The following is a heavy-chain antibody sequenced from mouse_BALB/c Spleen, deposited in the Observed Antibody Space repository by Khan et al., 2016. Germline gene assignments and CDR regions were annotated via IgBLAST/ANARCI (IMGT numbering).Heavy chain of an antibody. CDR3: ARAPPRWYFDV. CDR1: GYSITSDYA. V-gene: IGHV3-2*02. Sequence: VQLQQSGPGLVKPSQSLSLTCTVTGYSITSDYAWNWIRQFPGNKLEWMGYISYSGSTSYNPSLKSRISITRDTSKNQFFLQLNSVTTEDTATXYCARAPPRWYFDVWGAGTTVTVSS. J-gene: IGHJ1*01. CDR2: ISYSGST.